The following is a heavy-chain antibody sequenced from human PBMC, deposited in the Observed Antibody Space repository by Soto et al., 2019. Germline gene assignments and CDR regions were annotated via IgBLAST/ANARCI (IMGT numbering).Heavy chain of an antibody. CDR3: ARGGWRHIDY. CDR2: IYYSGTT. CDR1: GYSISSSNW. J-gene: IGHJ4*02. V-gene: IGHV4-28*03. Sequence: PSETLSLTCAVSGYSISSSNWWGWIRQPPGKGLEWIGYIYYSGTTYYNPSLKSRVTMSVDTSKNQFSLKLSSVTAADTAVYYCARGGWRHIDYWGQGTLVTVSS. D-gene: IGHD3-3*01.